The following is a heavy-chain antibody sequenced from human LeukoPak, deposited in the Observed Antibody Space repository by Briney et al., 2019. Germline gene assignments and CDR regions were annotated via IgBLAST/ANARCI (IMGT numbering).Heavy chain of an antibody. CDR2: IIPIFGTA. D-gene: IGHD6-6*01. V-gene: IGHV1-69*06. CDR3: ARGGEEQLGTAFDI. Sequence: VASVKVSCKASGGTFSSYAISWVRQAPGQGLEWMGGIIPIFGTANYAQKFQGRVTITADKSTSTAYMELSSLRSEDTAVYYCARGGEEQLGTAFDIWGQGTMVTVSS. CDR1: GGTFSSYA. J-gene: IGHJ3*02.